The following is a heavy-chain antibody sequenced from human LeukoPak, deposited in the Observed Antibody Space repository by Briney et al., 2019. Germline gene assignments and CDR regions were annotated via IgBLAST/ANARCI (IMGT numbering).Heavy chain of an antibody. D-gene: IGHD5-18*01. Sequence: ASVKVSCKASGGTFSSYAISWVRQAPGQGLEWMGRIIPIFGIANYAQKFQGRVTITADKSTSTAYMELSSLRSEGTAVYYCARDGGIGGYSYGPRFYYGMDVWGQGTTVTVSS. V-gene: IGHV1-69*04. CDR2: IIPIFGIA. J-gene: IGHJ6*02. CDR1: GGTFSSYA. CDR3: ARDGGIGGYSYGPRFYYGMDV.